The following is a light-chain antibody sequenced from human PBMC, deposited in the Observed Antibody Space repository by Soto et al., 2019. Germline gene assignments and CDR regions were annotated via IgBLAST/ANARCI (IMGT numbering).Light chain of an antibody. CDR3: QRYSDWPPWT. V-gene: IGKV3-15*01. Sequence: IVMTQSPATLSVSPGERATLSCRASQSVSNKLAWYQQKPGQAPRLVIYDASIRATGIPDRFVGSGSGTEFTLTITSLQSEDFAVYFCQRYSDWPPWTFGQGTKVEI. CDR2: DAS. J-gene: IGKJ1*01. CDR1: QSVSNK.